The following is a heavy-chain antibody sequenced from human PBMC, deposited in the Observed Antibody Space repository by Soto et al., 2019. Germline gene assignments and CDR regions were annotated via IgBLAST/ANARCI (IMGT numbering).Heavy chain of an antibody. Sequence: ASVKVSCKASGYTFTSYAMHWVRQAPGQRLEWMGWINAGNGNTKYSQKFQGRVTITRDTSASTAYMELSSLRSEDTAVYYCARYFGVNYYDSSGYSFDPWGQGTLVTVSS. CDR1: GYTFTSYA. J-gene: IGHJ5*02. CDR3: ARYFGVNYYDSSGYSFDP. CDR2: INAGNGNT. D-gene: IGHD3-22*01. V-gene: IGHV1-3*01.